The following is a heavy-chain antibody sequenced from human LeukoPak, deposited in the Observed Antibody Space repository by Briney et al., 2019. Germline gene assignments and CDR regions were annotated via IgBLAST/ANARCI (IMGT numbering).Heavy chain of an antibody. J-gene: IGHJ4*02. V-gene: IGHV3-7*01. CDR1: GFTFRQHW. D-gene: IGHD3/OR15-3a*01. Sequence: GGSLRLSCAASGFTFRQHWMIWVRQAPGKGLEWVANINGDGSETHYLDSVKGRLTVSRDNAKSSLYLQMITLRADDTALYYCARDGLPAGADFWGQGTLVTVTS. CDR3: ARDGLPAGADF. CDR2: INGDGSET.